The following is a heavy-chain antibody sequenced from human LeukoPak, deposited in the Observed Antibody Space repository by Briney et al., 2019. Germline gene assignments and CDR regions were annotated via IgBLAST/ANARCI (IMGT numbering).Heavy chain of an antibody. CDR2: ISGSGGTT. V-gene: IGHV3-23*01. CDR1: GFTFSSYA. CDR3: AKDLRADDAFDI. Sequence: PGGSLRLSCAASGFTFSSYAMSWVRQAPGKGLECVSAISGSGGTTYYADSVKGRFTISRDNSKNTLYLQMNSLRAEDTALYYCAKDLRADDAFDIWGQGTMVTVSS. J-gene: IGHJ3*02.